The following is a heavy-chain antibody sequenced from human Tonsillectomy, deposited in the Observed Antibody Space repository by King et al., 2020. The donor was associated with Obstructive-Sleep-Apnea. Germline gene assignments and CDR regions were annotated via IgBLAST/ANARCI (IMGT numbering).Heavy chain of an antibody. D-gene: IGHD2-2*01. Sequence: VQLVESGGGLVKPGGSLRLSCAASGFTFSSFSMNWVRQAPGKGLEWVSSISSSSVYIYYGDSLKGRFTISRDNAKNSLYLQMNSLRAEDTAVYYCAGESAYCSSTNCYSPDYWGQGALVTVSS. J-gene: IGHJ4*02. CDR2: ISSSSVYI. V-gene: IGHV3-21*01. CDR1: GFTFSSFS. CDR3: AGESAYCSSTNCYSPDY.